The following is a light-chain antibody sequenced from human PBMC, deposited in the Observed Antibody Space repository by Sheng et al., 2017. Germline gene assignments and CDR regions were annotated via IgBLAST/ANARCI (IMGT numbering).Light chain of an antibody. CDR2: GNI. CDR1: SSNIGAGYD. Sequence: QSVLTQPPSVSGAPGQRVTISCTGSSSNIGAGYDVHWYQQLPGTAPKLLIYGNINRPSGVPDRFSGSKSGTSASLAITGLQAEDEADYYCQSYDSSLSGYVVFGGGTKLTV. V-gene: IGLV1-40*01. J-gene: IGLJ2*01. CDR3: QSYDSSLSGYVV.